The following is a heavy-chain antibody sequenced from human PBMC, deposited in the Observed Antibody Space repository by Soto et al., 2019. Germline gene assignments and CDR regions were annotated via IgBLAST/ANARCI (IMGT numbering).Heavy chain of an antibody. J-gene: IGHJ4*02. CDR3: AREGRRAERGYYDILTGPDY. CDR2: INAGNCNS. V-gene: IGHV1-3*01. CDR1: LYTFPNYA. Sequence: GASVKVPRKASLYTFPNYAILLVRQAPGQRREWLGWINAGNCNSKHSLQFQGRDTINRDKSASTASMQPSSLRSEDTAVYYCAREGRRAERGYYDILTGPDYWGKGTLVTVSS. D-gene: IGHD3-9*01.